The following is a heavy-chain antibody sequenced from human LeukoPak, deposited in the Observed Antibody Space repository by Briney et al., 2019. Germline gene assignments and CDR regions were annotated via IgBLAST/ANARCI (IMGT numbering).Heavy chain of an antibody. V-gene: IGHV3-30-3*01. D-gene: IGHD5-18*01. CDR1: GFTFSNYA. J-gene: IGHJ4*02. CDR3: ARDLYSYGHFDY. Sequence: GRSLRLSCAASGFTFSNYAMHWVRQAPGKGLEWVAVISYDGSNKYYADSVKGRFTISRDNSKNTLYLQMNSLRAEDTAVYYFARDLYSYGHFDYWGQGTLVTVSS. CDR2: ISYDGSNK.